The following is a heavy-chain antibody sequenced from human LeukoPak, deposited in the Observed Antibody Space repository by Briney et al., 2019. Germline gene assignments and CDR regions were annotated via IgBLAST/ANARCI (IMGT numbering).Heavy chain of an antibody. CDR1: GDSVSSNSAA. CDR3: AREGQGVYSGYDSDYMDV. D-gene: IGHD5-12*01. CDR2: TYYRSKWYN. J-gene: IGHJ6*03. V-gene: IGHV6-1*01. Sequence: SQTLSLTCAISGDSVSSNSAAWNWIRQSPSRGLEWLGRTYYRSKWYNDYAVSVKSRITINPDTSKNQFSLQLNSVTPEDTAVYYCAREGQGVYSGYDSDYMDVWGKGTTVTVSS.